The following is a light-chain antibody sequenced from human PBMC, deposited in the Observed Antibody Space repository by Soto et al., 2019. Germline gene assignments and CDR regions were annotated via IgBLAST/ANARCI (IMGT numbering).Light chain of an antibody. Sequence: DIQLTQSPCFLSASVGDRVTITCRASQGISSYLAWYQQKPRKAPKLLIYAASTLQSGVPSRFSGSGSGTEFTLTISSLQPEDFATYYCQQLNSYPLTFGPGTKVDIK. CDR1: QGISSY. CDR2: AAS. J-gene: IGKJ3*01. V-gene: IGKV1-9*01. CDR3: QQLNSYPLT.